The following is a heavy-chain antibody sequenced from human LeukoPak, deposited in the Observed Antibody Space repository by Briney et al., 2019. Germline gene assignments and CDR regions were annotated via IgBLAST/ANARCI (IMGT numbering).Heavy chain of an antibody. CDR2: IKQDGSEK. Sequence: GGSLRLSCEASGFTFSRHWMSWVRQAPGKGLEWVANIKQDGSEKHYVDSVKGRFTTSRDNAKNSLYLQMDSLRAEDTAIYYCARAANAGYSVNWFDPWGQGTLVTVSS. V-gene: IGHV3-7*03. CDR1: GFTFSRHW. CDR3: ARAANAGYSVNWFDP. D-gene: IGHD5/OR15-5a*01. J-gene: IGHJ5*01.